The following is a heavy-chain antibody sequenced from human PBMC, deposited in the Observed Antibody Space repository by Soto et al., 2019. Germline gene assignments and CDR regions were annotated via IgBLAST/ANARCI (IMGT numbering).Heavy chain of an antibody. CDR3: AKDYPYDLSNYGMDV. Sequence: QAQLVESGGGVVQPGRSLRLSCAASGFGFRSYGMHWVRQAPGKGLEWVSVISNDGSNKNYADSVKGRFTISRDNSKNRLYLPMNGLRPEDTAVYYCAKDYPYDLSNYGMDVWGQGTSVTVSS. V-gene: IGHV3-30*18. J-gene: IGHJ6*02. D-gene: IGHD3-3*01. CDR2: ISNDGSNK. CDR1: GFGFRSYG.